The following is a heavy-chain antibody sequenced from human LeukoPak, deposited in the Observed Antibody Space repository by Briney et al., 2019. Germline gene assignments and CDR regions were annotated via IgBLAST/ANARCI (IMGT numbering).Heavy chain of an antibody. V-gene: IGHV4-34*01. CDR2: IYYSGST. J-gene: IGHJ3*02. Sequence: SETLSLTCAVYGGSFSGYYWSWIRQPPGKGLEWIGSIYYSGSTYYNPSLKSRVTISVDTSKNQFSLKLSSVTAADTAVYYCARRYAMVGAFDIWGQGTMVTVSS. CDR1: GGSFSGYY. CDR3: ARRYAMVGAFDI. D-gene: IGHD4/OR15-4a*01.